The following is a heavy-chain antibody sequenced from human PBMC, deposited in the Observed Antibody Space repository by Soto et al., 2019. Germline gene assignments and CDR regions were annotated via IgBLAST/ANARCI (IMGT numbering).Heavy chain of an antibody. J-gene: IGHJ3*02. Sequence: EVQLVESGGGLVQPGGSLRLSCAGSGFIFSSYWMHWVRQAPGKGLVWVSRINSDGINTSHADSVKGRFTISRDNAKSTLYLQMNSLRAEDTAVYYCARAQYLADDVFDIWGRGTVVTVSS. D-gene: IGHD2-2*01. V-gene: IGHV3-74*02. CDR3: ARAQYLADDVFDI. CDR2: INSDGINT. CDR1: GFIFSSYW.